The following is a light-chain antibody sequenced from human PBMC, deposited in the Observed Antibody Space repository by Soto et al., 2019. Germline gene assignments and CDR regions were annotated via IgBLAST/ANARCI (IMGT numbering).Light chain of an antibody. J-gene: IGKJ1*01. CDR2: GAS. V-gene: IGKV3-15*01. Sequence: EKVMTQSPATLSVPPGESATLSCRASESVSDNLAWYHQKPGQAPRLLMYGASNRATGIPARFSGSGSGTEFTLTISSLQSEDFAVYYCQQYDYWPRTFGQGTKVDIK. CDR1: ESVSDN. CDR3: QQYDYWPRT.